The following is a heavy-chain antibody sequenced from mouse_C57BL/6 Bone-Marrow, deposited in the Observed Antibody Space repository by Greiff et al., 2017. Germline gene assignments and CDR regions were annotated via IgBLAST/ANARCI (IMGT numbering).Heavy chain of an antibody. V-gene: IGHV1-15*01. CDR2: IDPETGGT. CDR1: GYTFTDYE. CDR3: TRENED. J-gene: IGHJ3*01. Sequence: VQLQESGAELVRPGASVTLSCKASGYTFTDYEMHWVKQTPVHGLEWIGAIDPETGGTAYNQKFKGKARLTADKSSSTAYMELRSLTSEDSAVYYCTRENEDWGQGTMVTVSA.